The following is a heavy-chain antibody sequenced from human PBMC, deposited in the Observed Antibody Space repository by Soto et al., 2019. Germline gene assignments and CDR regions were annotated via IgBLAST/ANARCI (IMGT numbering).Heavy chain of an antibody. D-gene: IGHD4-17*01. V-gene: IGHV4-39*01. CDR1: GGSISSSSYY. Sequence: PSETLSLTCTVSGGSISSSSYYWGWIRQPPGKGLEWIGNIYYSGSIYYNPSLKSRVTISVDTSKNQFSLKLSSVTAADTAVYYCVRTTTVTSSVEWGQGTLVTVSS. CDR2: IYYSGSI. CDR3: VRTTTVTSSVE. J-gene: IGHJ4*02.